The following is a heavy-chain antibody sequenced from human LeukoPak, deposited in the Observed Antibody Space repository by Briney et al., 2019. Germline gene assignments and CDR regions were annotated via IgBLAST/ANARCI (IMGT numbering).Heavy chain of an antibody. CDR3: ARVEVDYYYMDV. Sequence: ASVKVSCKASGYTFTSYGISWVLQAPGQGLEWMGWISAYNGNTNYAQKLQGRVTMTADTSTSTAYMELRSLRSDDTAVYYCARVEVDYYYMDVWGKGTTVTVSS. CDR2: ISAYNGNT. CDR1: GYTFTSYG. V-gene: IGHV1-18*01. D-gene: IGHD1-26*01. J-gene: IGHJ6*03.